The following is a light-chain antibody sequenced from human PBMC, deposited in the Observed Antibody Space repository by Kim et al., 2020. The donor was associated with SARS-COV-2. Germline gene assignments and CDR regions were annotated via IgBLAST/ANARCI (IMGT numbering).Light chain of an antibody. Sequence: IQLTQSPSSLSAFVGDRVTIACRASQGISSYLAWYQQKPGKAPKLLIYAASTLQSGVPSRFSGSGSGTDFTLTISSLQPEDFATYYCQQLISYPITFGQGTRLEIK. CDR1: QGISSY. V-gene: IGKV1-9*01. CDR2: AAS. CDR3: QQLISYPIT. J-gene: IGKJ5*01.